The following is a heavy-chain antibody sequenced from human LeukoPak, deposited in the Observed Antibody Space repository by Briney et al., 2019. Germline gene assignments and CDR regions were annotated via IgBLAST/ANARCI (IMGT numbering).Heavy chain of an antibody. J-gene: IGHJ4*02. Sequence: GGSLRLSCAASGFTFSSYAMSWVRQAPGKGLEWVSAISGSGGSTYYADSVKGRFTISRDNSKNTLYLQMNSLRAEDTAVYYCAKDVRGITMVRGVITPGYWGQGTLSPSPQ. V-gene: IGHV3-23*01. CDR1: GFTFSSYA. D-gene: IGHD3-10*01. CDR2: ISGSGGST. CDR3: AKDVRGITMVRGVITPGY.